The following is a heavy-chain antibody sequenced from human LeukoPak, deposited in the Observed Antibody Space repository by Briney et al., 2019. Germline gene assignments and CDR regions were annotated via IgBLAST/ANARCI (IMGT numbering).Heavy chain of an antibody. CDR1: GDSISSYY. V-gene: IGHV4-59*01. CDR2: IHYSGST. CDR3: AAAGAYNYRLAY. Sequence: SETPSLTCTVSGDSISSYYWSWIRQSPGKGLEWIAYIHYSGSTNYNPSLKSRLTISVDTSKNLFSLKLNSVTTADTAVYYCAAAGAYNYRLAYWGQGTLVTVSS. D-gene: IGHD5-24*01. J-gene: IGHJ4*02.